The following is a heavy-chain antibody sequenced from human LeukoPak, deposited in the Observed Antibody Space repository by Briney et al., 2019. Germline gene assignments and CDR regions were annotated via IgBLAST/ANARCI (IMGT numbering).Heavy chain of an antibody. V-gene: IGHV1-18*01. Sequence: GPVKVFCKASGYTFTSYGISWVRQAPGQGLEWMGWISAYNGNTNYAQKLQGRVTMITETSTSRPYMELRSLRSDDTAVYYCARLKGYDILTGYYIAHSYDAFDIWGQGTIVTAAS. CDR1: GYTFTSYG. CDR3: ARLKGYDILTGYYIAHSYDAFDI. D-gene: IGHD3-9*01. CDR2: ISAYNGNT. J-gene: IGHJ3*02.